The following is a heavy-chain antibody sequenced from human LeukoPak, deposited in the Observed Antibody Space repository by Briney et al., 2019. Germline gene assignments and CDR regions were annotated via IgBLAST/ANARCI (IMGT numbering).Heavy chain of an antibody. D-gene: IGHD6-25*01. Sequence: SETLSLTCTCSVDSITNYSWNWIRQPPGKGLEWIGYVHYTGNTDYNPSLKSRVTISADMPKNQFSLKLSSVTPADTAVYYCVRDPAAGWLDPWGQGILVTVSS. CDR2: VHYTGNT. J-gene: IGHJ5*02. CDR1: VDSITNYS. CDR3: VRDPAAGWLDP. V-gene: IGHV4-59*01.